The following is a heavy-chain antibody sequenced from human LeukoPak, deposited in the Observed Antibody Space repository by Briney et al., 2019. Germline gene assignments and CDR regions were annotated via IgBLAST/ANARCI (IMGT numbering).Heavy chain of an antibody. CDR3: AINAAAGTS. CDR2: ISSSGSTI. D-gene: IGHD6-13*01. CDR1: GFTFSSYE. V-gene: IGHV3-48*03. Sequence: GGSLRLSCAVSGFTFSSYEMNWVRQAPGKGLEWVSYISSSGSTIYYADSVKGRFTISRDNAKNSLYLQMNSLRAEDTAVYYCAINAAAGTSWGQGTLVTVSS. J-gene: IGHJ5*02.